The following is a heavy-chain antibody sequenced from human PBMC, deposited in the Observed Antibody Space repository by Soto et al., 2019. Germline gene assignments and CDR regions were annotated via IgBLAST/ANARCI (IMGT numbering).Heavy chain of an antibody. CDR1: GGSISSGGYY. V-gene: IGHV4-31*03. D-gene: IGHD5-12*01. J-gene: IGHJ6*02. Sequence: QVQLQESGPGLVKPSQTLSLTCTVSGGSISSGGYYWSWIRQHPGKGLEWIGYIYYSGSTYYNPALKSRVTISEDTSKNQFSRKLSSVTAADTAVYYWARDYSGYGPERYYYYGMDVGGQGTTVTVSS. CDR2: IYYSGST. CDR3: ARDYSGYGPERYYYYGMDV.